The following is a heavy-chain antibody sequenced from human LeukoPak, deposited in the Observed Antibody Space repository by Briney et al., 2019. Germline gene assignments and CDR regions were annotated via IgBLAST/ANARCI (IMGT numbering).Heavy chain of an antibody. CDR3: AREGSDWNYYYYIDV. V-gene: IGHV3-7*01. D-gene: IGHD6-19*01. Sequence: GGSLRLSCEASGFTFSSYWMTWVRQPPGKGLEWVANIKQDGSEKYYVDSVKGRFTISRDNAKNSLFLQMNSLRAEDTAVYYCAREGSDWNYYYYIDVWGKGTTVTISS. CDR2: IKQDGSEK. CDR1: GFTFSSYW. J-gene: IGHJ6*03.